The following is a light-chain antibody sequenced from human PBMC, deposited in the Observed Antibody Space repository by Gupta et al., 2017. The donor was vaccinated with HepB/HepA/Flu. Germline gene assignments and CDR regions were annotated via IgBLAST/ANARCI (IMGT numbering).Light chain of an antibody. V-gene: IGLV2-14*03. J-gene: IGLJ2*01. CDR3: SSFTNTGALVL. Sequence: HSALTQPASVSGSPGQSITISCTGTSRDVGVYDFVPWYQQYPGKAPKLLIYDVTNRPSGVSYRFSGSKSGNTASLTISGLQAEDEADYYCSSFTNTGALVLFGGGTKLSVL. CDR1: SRDVGVYDF. CDR2: DVT.